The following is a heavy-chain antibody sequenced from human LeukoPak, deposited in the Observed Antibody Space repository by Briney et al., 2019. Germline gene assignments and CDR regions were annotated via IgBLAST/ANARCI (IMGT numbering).Heavy chain of an antibody. V-gene: IGHV1-69*05. CDR3: ARAALEMATFWD. D-gene: IGHD5-24*01. CDR2: IIPIFGTA. J-gene: IGHJ4*02. CDR1: GGTFSSYA. Sequence: GASVKVSCKASGGTFSSYAISWVRQAPGQGLEWMGGIIPIFGTANYAQKFQGRVTITTDESTSTAYMELSSLRSEDTAVYYCARAALEMATFWDWGQGTLVTVSS.